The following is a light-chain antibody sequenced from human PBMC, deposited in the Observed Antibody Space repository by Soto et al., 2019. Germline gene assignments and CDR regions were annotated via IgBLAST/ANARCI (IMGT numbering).Light chain of an antibody. CDR3: QQYGSSPPWT. CDR2: GAS. V-gene: IGKV3-20*01. J-gene: IGKJ1*01. Sequence: EIVLTQSPGTLSLSPGERATLSCRASQSVSSSYLAWYQQKPGQAPRLLIYGASSRGTGIPDRFSGSGSGTDFTLTISRLEPEDFAVYYCQQYGSSPPWTFGQGTKVEI. CDR1: QSVSSSY.